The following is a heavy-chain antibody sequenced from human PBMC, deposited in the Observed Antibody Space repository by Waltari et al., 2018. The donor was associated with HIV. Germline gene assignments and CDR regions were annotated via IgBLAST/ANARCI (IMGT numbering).Heavy chain of an antibody. J-gene: IGHJ4*02. V-gene: IGHV3-74*01. D-gene: IGHD3-22*01. CDR3: ARDPYYYDSSSLDY. CDR2: INSDGSST. Sequence: EVQLVESGGGLVQPGGSLSLSCAASGFTFSSHWMHWVRNAPGKGLVWVSRINSDGSSTSYADSVKGRFTISRDNAKNTLYLQMNSLRAEDTAVYYCARDPYYYDSSSLDYWGQGTLVTVSS. CDR1: GFTFSSHW.